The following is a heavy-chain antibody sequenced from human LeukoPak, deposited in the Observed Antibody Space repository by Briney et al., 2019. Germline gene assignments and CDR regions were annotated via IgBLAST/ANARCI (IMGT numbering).Heavy chain of an antibody. CDR1: GFSISSGGYY. J-gene: IGHJ5*02. CDR3: AREKSQLQSPQLESQNWFDP. D-gene: IGHD2-2*01. V-gene: IGHV4-31*03. Sequence: SETLSLTCTVSGFSISSGGYYWRWIGQRPGKGLEWIGNIYYSGSTYYNPSLKSRVTISADTSKNQFSLKLSSVTAADTAVYYCAREKSQLQSPQLESQNWFDPWGQGTLVTVSS. CDR2: IYYSGST.